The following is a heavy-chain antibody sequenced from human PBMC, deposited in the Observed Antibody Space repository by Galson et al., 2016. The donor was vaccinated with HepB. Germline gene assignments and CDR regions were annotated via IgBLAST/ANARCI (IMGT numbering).Heavy chain of an antibody. V-gene: IGHV3-74*01. CDR1: GFTFSSYW. J-gene: IGHJ2*01. Sequence: SLRLSCAASGFTFSSYWMHWVRQVPGKGLVWVSRISGDGSDTGYADSVRGRFTTSRDNSKNTLYLQMNSLRAEDTAVYYCAKRGQQLTGDWYFDLWGRGSLVTVTS. D-gene: IGHD6-13*01. CDR3: AKRGQQLTGDWYFDL. CDR2: ISGDGSDT.